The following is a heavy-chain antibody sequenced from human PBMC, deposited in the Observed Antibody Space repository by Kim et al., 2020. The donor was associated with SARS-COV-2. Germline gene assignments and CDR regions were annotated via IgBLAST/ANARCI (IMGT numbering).Heavy chain of an antibody. D-gene: IGHD1-26*01. CDR3: AKIGNSGSSYRYYYGMDV. J-gene: IGHJ6*02. CDR1: GFTFSSYG. CDR2: ISYDGSNK. Sequence: GVSLRLSCAASGFTFSSYGMHWVRQAPGKGLEWVAVISYDGSNKYYADSVKGRFTISRDNSKNTLYLQMNSLRAEDTAVYYCAKIGNSGSSYRYYYGMDVWGQGTTVTVSS. V-gene: IGHV3-30*18.